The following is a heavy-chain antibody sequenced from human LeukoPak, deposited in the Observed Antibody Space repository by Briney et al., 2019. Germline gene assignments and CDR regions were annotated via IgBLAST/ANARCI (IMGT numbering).Heavy chain of an antibody. V-gene: IGHV3-7*01. CDR2: IKREGSGK. CDR3: ARGVAGTFYI. CDR1: RFTFRGYW. Sequence: GGSLRLSCAASRFTFRGYWMGWVRQAPGKGLEWVANIKREGSGKYYVDSVKGRVSISRDNDGSSLYLQMNSLRVEESVVYYCARGVAGTFYIWGQGTMVIVSP. D-gene: IGHD6-19*01. J-gene: IGHJ3*02.